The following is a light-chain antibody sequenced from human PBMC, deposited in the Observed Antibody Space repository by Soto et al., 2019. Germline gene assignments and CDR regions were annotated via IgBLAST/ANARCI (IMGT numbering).Light chain of an antibody. CDR1: QGIRSD. Sequence: AIQMTQSPSSLSASVGDRVTITCRASQGIRSDLGWYQQKPGIAPKLLIYGASTLQSGVPSRFSGSGSGTDFTLTISSLQPEDFAAYYCLQDYNYPHTFGQGTRLEIK. CDR2: GAS. CDR3: LQDYNYPHT. J-gene: IGKJ5*01. V-gene: IGKV1-6*01.